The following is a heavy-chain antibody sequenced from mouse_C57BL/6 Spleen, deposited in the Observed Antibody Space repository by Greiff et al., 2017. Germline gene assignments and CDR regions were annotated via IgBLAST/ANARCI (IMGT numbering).Heavy chain of an antibody. V-gene: IGHV5-6*01. D-gene: IGHD2-12*01. CDR2: ISSGGSYT. Sequence: EVQLQESGGDLVKPGGSLKLSCAASGFTFSSYGMSWVRQTPDKRLEWVATISSGGSYTYYPDSVKGRFTISRDNAKNTLYLQMSSLKSEDTAMYYCARHPSTTGRMDYWGQGTSVTVSS. CDR3: ARHPSTTGRMDY. J-gene: IGHJ4*01. CDR1: GFTFSSYG.